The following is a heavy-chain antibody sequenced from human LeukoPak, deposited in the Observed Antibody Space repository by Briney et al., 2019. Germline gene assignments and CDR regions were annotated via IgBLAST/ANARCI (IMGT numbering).Heavy chain of an antibody. CDR2: IIPIFGTA. Sequence: PVKVSCKASGGTFSSYAISWVRQAPGQGLEWMGGIIPIFGTANYAQKFQGRVTITTDESTSTAYMELSSLRSEDTAVYYCARGGRVTTYGKRTSYWFDPWGQGNLVTVSS. CDR3: ARGGRVTTYGKRTSYWFDP. V-gene: IGHV1-69*05. J-gene: IGHJ5*02. D-gene: IGHD4-11*01. CDR1: GGTFSSYA.